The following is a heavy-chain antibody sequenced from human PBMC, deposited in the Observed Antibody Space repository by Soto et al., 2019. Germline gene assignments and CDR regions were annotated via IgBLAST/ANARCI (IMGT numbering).Heavy chain of an antibody. J-gene: IGHJ4*02. D-gene: IGHD2-8*01. V-gene: IGHV4-34*01. CDR3: ARGRLYCTNGVCFYYFDY. Sequence: QVQLQQWGAGLLKPSETLSLTCAVYGGSFSGYYWSWIRQPPGQGLEWIGEINHSGSTNYNPSLKSRVTISVDTSKTQFSLKLSSVTAADTAVYYCARGRLYCTNGVCFYYFDYWGQGTLVTVSS. CDR2: INHSGST. CDR1: GGSFSGYY.